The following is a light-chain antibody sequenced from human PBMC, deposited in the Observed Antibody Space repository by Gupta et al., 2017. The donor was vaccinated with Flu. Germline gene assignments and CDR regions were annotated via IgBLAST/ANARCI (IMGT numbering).Light chain of an antibody. J-gene: IGKJ5*01. CDR3: QQDDNPPHT. V-gene: IGKV1-33*01. Sequence: PSPLSASVGDRVTITCQASADISNYLNWYQQKPGKAPKLLIYDASNLETGVPSRFSGSGSGTDFTFTISSLQPEDIATYYCQQDDNPPHTFGQGTRLEIK. CDR1: ADISNY. CDR2: DAS.